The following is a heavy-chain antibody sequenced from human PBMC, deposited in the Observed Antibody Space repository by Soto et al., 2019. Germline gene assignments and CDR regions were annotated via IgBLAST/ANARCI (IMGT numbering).Heavy chain of an antibody. V-gene: IGHV3-7*01. CDR2: IKQDGSEK. Sequence: GGSLRLSCAASGFTFSSYWMSWVRQAPGKGLEWVANIKQDGSEKYYVDSVKGRFTISRDNAKNSLYLQMNSLRAEDTAVYYCARVMLLGYNYYYMDVWGKGTTVTVSS. CDR3: ARVMLLGYNYYYMDV. CDR1: GFTFSSYW. J-gene: IGHJ6*03. D-gene: IGHD2-8*01.